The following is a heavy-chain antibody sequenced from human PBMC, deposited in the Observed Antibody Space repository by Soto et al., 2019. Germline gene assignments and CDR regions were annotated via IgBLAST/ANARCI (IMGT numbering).Heavy chain of an antibody. V-gene: IGHV3-33*01. Sequence: GGSLRLSCAASGFTFSSYGMHWVRQAPGKGLEWVAVIWYDGSNKYYADSVKGRFTISRDNSKNTLYLQMNSLRAEDTAVYYCARDRAARLPYYYYGMDVWGQGTTVTVSS. J-gene: IGHJ6*02. CDR1: GFTFSSYG. CDR3: ARDRAARLPYYYYGMDV. D-gene: IGHD6-6*01. CDR2: IWYDGSNK.